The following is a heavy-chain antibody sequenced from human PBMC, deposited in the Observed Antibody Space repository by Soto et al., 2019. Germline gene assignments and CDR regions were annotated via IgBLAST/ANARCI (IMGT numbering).Heavy chain of an antibody. CDR1: EDKSGVNY. CDR2: IYSGDRT. Sequence: RLSCGVSEDKSGVNYIICVRQAPGERLECVSVIYSGDRTDYADSVKGRFTISRDISTNTLFLQMNSLRPEDTAVYYCAGDGGSSKIYFWGQGTQVTVSS. D-gene: IGHD1-26*01. CDR3: AGDGGSSKIYF. V-gene: IGHV3-53*01. J-gene: IGHJ4*02.